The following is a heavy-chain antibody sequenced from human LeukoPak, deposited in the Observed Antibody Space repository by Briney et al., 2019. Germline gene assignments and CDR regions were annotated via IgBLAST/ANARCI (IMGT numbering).Heavy chain of an antibody. V-gene: IGHV1-18*01. CDR2: ISALNGDT. Sequence: ASVKVSCKASGYTFTSYGISWVRQAPGQGLEWVGWISALNGDTNYPKKFQGRLTLTTDRSTNTDYMNLRSLRSDDTAVYYCARFRSLGYCSGGSCSSYFDYWGLGTLVTVSS. CDR3: ARFRSLGYCSGGSCSSYFDY. CDR1: GYTFTSYG. D-gene: IGHD2-15*01. J-gene: IGHJ4*02.